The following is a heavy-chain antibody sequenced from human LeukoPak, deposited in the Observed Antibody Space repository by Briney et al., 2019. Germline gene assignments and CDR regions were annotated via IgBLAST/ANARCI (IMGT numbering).Heavy chain of an antibody. D-gene: IGHD4-23*01. CDR2: ISSTDAGT. Sequence: PGGSLRLSCAASGFSLSSYAMSWVRQAPGKGLEWVSAISSTDAGTYYADSVKGRFTISRDNSKNTLYLQMNSLRAEDTAVYYCARRAGGYSHPYDYWGQGTLVTVSS. CDR3: ARRAGGYSHPYDY. V-gene: IGHV3-23*01. CDR1: GFSLSSYA. J-gene: IGHJ4*02.